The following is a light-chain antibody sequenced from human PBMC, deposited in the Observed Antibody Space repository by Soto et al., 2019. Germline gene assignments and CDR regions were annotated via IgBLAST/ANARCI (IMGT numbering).Light chain of an antibody. J-gene: IGLJ3*02. V-gene: IGLV1-47*01. CDR3: QAYDNSLGVSVL. Sequence: QSVLTQPPSASGTPGQRVTISCSGSSSNIGSNYVYWYQQLPGTAPKLLIYRNNQRPSGVPDRFSGSKSGTSASLAITGLQAEDEADYYCQAYDNSLGVSVLFGGGTKLTVL. CDR1: SSNIGSNY. CDR2: RNN.